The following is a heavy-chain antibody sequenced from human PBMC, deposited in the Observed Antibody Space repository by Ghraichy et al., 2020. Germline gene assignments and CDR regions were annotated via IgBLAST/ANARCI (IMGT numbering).Heavy chain of an antibody. V-gene: IGHV4-59*01. Sequence: ETLSLTCTVSGGSISSYYWSWIRQPPGKGLEWIGYIYYSGSTNYNPSLKSRVTISVDTSKNQFSLKLSSVTAADTAVYYCARDGGGYYDSSGYHGSWFDPWGQGTLVTVSS. CDR1: GGSISSYY. J-gene: IGHJ5*02. CDR2: IYYSGST. D-gene: IGHD3-22*01. CDR3: ARDGGGYYDSSGYHGSWFDP.